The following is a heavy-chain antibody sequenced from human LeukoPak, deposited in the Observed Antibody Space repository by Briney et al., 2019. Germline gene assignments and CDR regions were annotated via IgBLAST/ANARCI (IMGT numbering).Heavy chain of an antibody. Sequence: SETMSLTCAVYGGSFSGYYWSWIRQTPGKGLEWIGEINHSGSTNYNPSLKSRVTISVDTSKNQFSLKLSSVTAADTAVYYCARGKRSVLTKSFDYWGQGTLVTVSS. CDR3: ARGKRSVLTKSFDY. D-gene: IGHD3-9*01. CDR2: INHSGST. J-gene: IGHJ4*02. V-gene: IGHV4-34*01. CDR1: GGSFSGYY.